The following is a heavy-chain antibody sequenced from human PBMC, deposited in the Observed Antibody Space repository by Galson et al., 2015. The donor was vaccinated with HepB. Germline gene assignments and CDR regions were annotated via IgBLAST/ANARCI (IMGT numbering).Heavy chain of an antibody. J-gene: IGHJ4*02. D-gene: IGHD3-3*01. CDR1: GFTVNSKY. CDR2: ISTGGTT. CDR3: ASTYYDFWSGYYTGNPFDY. Sequence: SLRLSCAASGFTVNSKYMSWVRQAPGKGLEWVSVISTGGTTYYADSVKGRFTISRDNSKNTLYLQMNSLRAEDTAVYYCASTYYDFWSGYYTGNPFDYWGQGTLVTVSS. V-gene: IGHV3-66*02.